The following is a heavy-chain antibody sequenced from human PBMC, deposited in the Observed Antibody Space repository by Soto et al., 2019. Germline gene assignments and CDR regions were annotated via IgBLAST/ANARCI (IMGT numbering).Heavy chain of an antibody. CDR2: IYSGGST. CDR1: GFTVSSNY. Sequence: GGSLRLSCAASGFTVSSNYMSWVRQAPGKGLEWVSVIYSGGSTYYADSVKGRFTISRDNSKNTLYLQMNSLRAEDTAVYYCASKTDYDFWSGYQPIYYYYMDVWGKGTTVTVSS. CDR3: ASKTDYDFWSGYQPIYYYYMDV. D-gene: IGHD3-3*01. V-gene: IGHV3-66*01. J-gene: IGHJ6*03.